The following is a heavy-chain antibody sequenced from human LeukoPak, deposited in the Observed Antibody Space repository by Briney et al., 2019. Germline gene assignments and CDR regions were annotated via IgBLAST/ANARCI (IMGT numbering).Heavy chain of an antibody. CDR1: GGSISSGSYY. J-gene: IGHJ6*03. CDR3: ARSHFRPSGYYYMDV. CDR2: IYTSGST. V-gene: IGHV4-61*02. Sequence: PSETLSLTCTVSGGSISSGSYYWSWIRQPAGKGLEWIGRIYTSGSTNYNPSLKSRVIISVDTSKNQFSLKLSSVTAADTAVYYCARSHFRPSGYYYMDVWGKGTTVTVSS. D-gene: IGHD3-3*02.